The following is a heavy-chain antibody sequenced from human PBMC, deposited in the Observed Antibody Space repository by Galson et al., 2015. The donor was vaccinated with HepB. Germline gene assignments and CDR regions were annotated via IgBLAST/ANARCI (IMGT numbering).Heavy chain of an antibody. CDR1: GFTFSGSA. V-gene: IGHV3-73*01. D-gene: IGHD6-19*01. J-gene: IGHJ3*02. CDR2: IRSKANSYAT. Sequence: SLRLSCAASGFTFSGSAMHWVRQASGKGLEWVGRIRSKANSYATAYAASVKGRFTISRDDSKNTAYLQMNSLKTEDTAVYYCTRHLNSSHAFDIWGQGTMVTVSS. CDR3: TRHLNSSHAFDI.